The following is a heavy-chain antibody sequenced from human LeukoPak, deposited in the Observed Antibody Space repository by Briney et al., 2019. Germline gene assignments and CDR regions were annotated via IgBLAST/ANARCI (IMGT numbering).Heavy chain of an antibody. D-gene: IGHD3-3*01. CDR3: ARTRDFWSGFFDY. Sequence: SQTLSLTCDVSGGSITSDTYYWSWIRQPPGKGLEWIGYILHSGSTYNNPSLKSRVTISVDTSKSQFSLKLSSVTAADAAVYHCARTRDFWSGFFDYWGQGTLVTVSS. V-gene: IGHV4-30-2*01. CDR1: GGSITSDTYY. J-gene: IGHJ4*02. CDR2: ILHSGST.